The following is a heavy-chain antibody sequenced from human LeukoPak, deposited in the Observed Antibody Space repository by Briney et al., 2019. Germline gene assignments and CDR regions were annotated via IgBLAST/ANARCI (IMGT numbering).Heavy chain of an antibody. CDR2: INPSGGST. CDR1: GYTFTSYY. D-gene: IGHD3-22*01. V-gene: IGHV1-46*01. Sequence: ASEKVSCKASGYTFTSYYMHWVRQAPGQGLEWMGIINPSGGSTSYAQKFQGRVTMTRDTSTSTVYMELSSLRSEDTAVYYCARDLAYYYDSSGYPGYWGQGTLITVSS. CDR3: ARDLAYYYDSSGYPGY. J-gene: IGHJ4*02.